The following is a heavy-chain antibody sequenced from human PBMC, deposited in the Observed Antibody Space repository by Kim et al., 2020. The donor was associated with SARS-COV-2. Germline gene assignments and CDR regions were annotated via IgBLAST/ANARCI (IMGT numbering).Heavy chain of an antibody. Sequence: GGSLRLSCAASGFTFSNYAMHWVRQAPGKGLEWVAVISDDGKHKYFADSVKGRFTISRDNSKNTLYLRMNSLTLEDTAVYYCARDRLHVHRDDAFDLWG. CDR1: GFTFSNYA. J-gene: IGHJ3*01. D-gene: IGHD2-15*01. V-gene: IGHV3-30*04. CDR3: ARDRLHVHRDDAFDL. CDR2: ISDDGKHK.